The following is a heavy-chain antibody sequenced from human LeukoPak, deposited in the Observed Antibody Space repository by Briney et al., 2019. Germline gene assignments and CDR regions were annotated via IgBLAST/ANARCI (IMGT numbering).Heavy chain of an antibody. V-gene: IGHV1-18*01. Sequence: ASVKVSCKASGYTFTSSGISWGRPAPGEGLGWMGWISAYNGNTNYAQKHPGRLTMTTAPSPSTAHMELRSLRSDDTAVYYSARERPNYDILTGYYYGWFDPWGQGTLVTVSS. CDR2: ISAYNGNT. CDR1: GYTFTSSG. CDR3: ARERPNYDILTGYYYGWFDP. J-gene: IGHJ5*02. D-gene: IGHD3-9*01.